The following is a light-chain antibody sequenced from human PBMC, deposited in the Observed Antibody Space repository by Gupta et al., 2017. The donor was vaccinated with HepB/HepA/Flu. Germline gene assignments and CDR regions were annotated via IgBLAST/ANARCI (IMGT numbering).Light chain of an antibody. CDR2: GAS. CDR1: QTLVTY. V-gene: IGKV1-39*01. J-gene: IGKJ2*01. CDR3: QQRDSHPVT. Sequence: IQMTQSPSSLSASVGDRVTISCRASQTLVTYLIWYQQIPGKAPKLLIYGASSLQTWVPSRFSGSGSGTDFTLTISSLQPEDFATYYCQQRDSHPVTFGQGTKLEIK.